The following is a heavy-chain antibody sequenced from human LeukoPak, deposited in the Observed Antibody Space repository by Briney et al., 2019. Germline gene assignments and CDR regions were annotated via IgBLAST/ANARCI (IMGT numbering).Heavy chain of an antibody. J-gene: IGHJ4*02. V-gene: IGHV3-23*01. CDR1: GFTFSSYA. CDR3: AKEKDDFWSGSGLYYFDY. Sequence: GGSLRLSCAASGFTFSSYAMSWVRQAPGKGLEWVSAISGSGGSTYYADSVKGRFTISRDNSKNTLYLHLNSLRAEDTAVYYCAKEKDDFWSGSGLYYFDYWGQGTLVNVSS. D-gene: IGHD3-3*01. CDR2: ISGSGGST.